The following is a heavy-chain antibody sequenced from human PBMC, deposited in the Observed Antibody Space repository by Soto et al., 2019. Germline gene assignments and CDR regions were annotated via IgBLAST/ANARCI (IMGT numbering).Heavy chain of an antibody. CDR1: GDTFSSYA. CDR2: IIPIFGTA. J-gene: IGHJ5*02. Sequence: QVQLVQSGAEVKKPGSSVKVSCKASGDTFSSYAISWVRQAPGQGLEWMGGIIPIFGTANYAQKFQGRVTITADESTSTAYMELSSLRSEDTAAYYCARATQSIAAAGYNWFDPWGQGTLVTVSS. D-gene: IGHD6-13*01. V-gene: IGHV1-69*01. CDR3: ARATQSIAAAGYNWFDP.